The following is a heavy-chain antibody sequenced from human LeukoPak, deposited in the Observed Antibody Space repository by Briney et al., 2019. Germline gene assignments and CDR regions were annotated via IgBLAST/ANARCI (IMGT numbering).Heavy chain of an antibody. CDR1: GGSISWYY. CDR2: IYYRGST. CDR3: ARQRFDYYDSSGYYYGFDY. J-gene: IGHJ4*02. Sequence: PSETLSLTCTLSGGSISWYYWSWIRQPPGKGLDWIGYIYYRGSTNYHPSLKSRVTISVDTSKNQFSLKLSSVTAADTAVYYCARQRFDYYDSSGYYYGFDYWGQGTLVTVSS. V-gene: IGHV4-59*01. D-gene: IGHD3-22*01.